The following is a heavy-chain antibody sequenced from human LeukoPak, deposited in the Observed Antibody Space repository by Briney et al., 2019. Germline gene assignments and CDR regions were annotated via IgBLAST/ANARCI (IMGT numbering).Heavy chain of an antibody. J-gene: IGHJ6*03. CDR2: IVGDSSKT. CDR1: GLTFHDYA. V-gene: IGHV3-23*01. Sequence: GGSLRLSCAISGLTFHDYAMTWVRQAPGKGLEWVSTIVGDSSKTYYADSVKGRFTISRDNSNYMLFLHMNNLRAEDTAIYYCAKQPYNYYYVDFWGKGTTVTVSS. D-gene: IGHD2-21*01. CDR3: AKQPYNYYYVDF.